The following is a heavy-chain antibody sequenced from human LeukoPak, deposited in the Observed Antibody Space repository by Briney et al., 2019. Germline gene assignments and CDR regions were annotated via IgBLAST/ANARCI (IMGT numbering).Heavy chain of an antibody. CDR3: ARDLRDSSSWCQYNWFDP. CDR1: GFTFSSYG. V-gene: IGHV3-23*01. Sequence: GGSLRLSCAASGFTFSSYGMSWVRQAPGKGLEWVSAISGSGGRTYYADSVKGRFTISRDNAKNSLYLQMNSLRAEDTAVYYCARDLRDSSSWCQYNWFDPWGQGTLVTVSS. CDR2: ISGSGGRT. J-gene: IGHJ5*02. D-gene: IGHD6-13*01.